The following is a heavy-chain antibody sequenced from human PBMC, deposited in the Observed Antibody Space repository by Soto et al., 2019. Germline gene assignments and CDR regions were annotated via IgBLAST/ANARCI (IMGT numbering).Heavy chain of an antibody. CDR1: GASISSGGYY. J-gene: IGHJ4*02. CDR2: IYHSGSP. V-gene: IGHV4-31*03. CDR3: ARADPAYCGGDCYSTPLFFDR. D-gene: IGHD2-21*01. Sequence: QVQLQESGPGLVKPSQTLSLTCSVSGASISSGGYYWSWIRQNPGKGLEWMGYIYHSGSPFYNPSLESRVAISVYTSKNQFSLNLSSVTAADTAVYYCARADPAYCGGDCYSTPLFFDRWGQGTLVTVSS.